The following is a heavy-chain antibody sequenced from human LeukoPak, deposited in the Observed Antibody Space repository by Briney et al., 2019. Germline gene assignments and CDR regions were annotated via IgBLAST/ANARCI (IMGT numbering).Heavy chain of an antibody. CDR1: GASISDTHW. V-gene: IGHV4-4*02. CDR2: IYKSGSP. CDR3: ARGQIDLRITMIVVVRNNWFDP. J-gene: IGHJ5*02. D-gene: IGHD3-22*01. Sequence: SGTLSLTCAVSGASISDTHWWSWVRQPPGKGLEWIGEIYKSGSPNYNPSLRSRVAISEDTSKNQFSLKLSSVTAADTAVYYCARGQIDLRITMIVVVRNNWFDPWGQGTLVTVSS.